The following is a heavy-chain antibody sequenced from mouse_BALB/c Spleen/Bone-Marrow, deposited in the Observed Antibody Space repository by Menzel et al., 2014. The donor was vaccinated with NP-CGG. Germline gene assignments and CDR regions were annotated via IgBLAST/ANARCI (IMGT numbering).Heavy chain of an antibody. J-gene: IGHJ4*01. CDR1: GFTFNSNT. V-gene: IGHV5-12-2*01. CDR3: TRPRYPFYAMDS. CDR2: ITDGGGAT. D-gene: IGHD2-14*01. Sequence: EVMLVESGGGLVQPGGSPKLSCAASGFTFNSNTMPWVRQTPEKRLEWVAHITDGGGATYYLDTVKGRFTISRDSAKNTLYLQMSRLKSEDTAMYYCTRPRYPFYAMDSWGQGTSVTVSS.